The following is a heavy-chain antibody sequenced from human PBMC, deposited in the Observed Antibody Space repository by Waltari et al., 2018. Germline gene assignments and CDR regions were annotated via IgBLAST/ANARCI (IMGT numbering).Heavy chain of an antibody. V-gene: IGHV3-48*01. J-gene: IGHJ4*02. CDR1: GFTFSSYS. CDR2: ISSSSSTI. CDR3: ARDPLTFGGSYYFDY. Sequence: EVQLVESGGGLVQPGGSLRLSCAASGFTFSSYSMNLVRQAPGKGLEWVSYISSSSSTIYYADSVKGRFTISRDNAKNSLYLQMNSLRAEDTAVYYCARDPLTFGGSYYFDYWGQGTLVTVSS. D-gene: IGHD1-26*01.